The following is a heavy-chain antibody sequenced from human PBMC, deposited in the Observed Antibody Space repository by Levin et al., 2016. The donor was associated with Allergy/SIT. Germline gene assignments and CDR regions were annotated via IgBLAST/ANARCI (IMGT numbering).Heavy chain of an antibody. Sequence: GESLKISCAASGFTFSSYSMNWVRQAPGKGLEWVSSISSSSSYIYYADSVKGRFTISRDNAKNSLYLQMNSLRAEDTAVYYCARDTWGSDIVVVVAAVRYYYYGMDVWGQGTTVTVSS. CDR1: GFTFSSYS. CDR3: ARDTWGSDIVVVVAAVRYYYYGMDV. V-gene: IGHV3-21*01. CDR2: ISSSSSYI. J-gene: IGHJ6*02. D-gene: IGHD2-15*01.